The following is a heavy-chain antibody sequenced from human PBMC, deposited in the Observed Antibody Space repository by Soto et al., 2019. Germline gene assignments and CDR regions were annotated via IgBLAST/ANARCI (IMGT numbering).Heavy chain of an antibody. CDR1: GGSISSYY. Sequence: SETLSRTCTVSGGSISSYYWSWIRQPAGKGLEWIGRIYTSGSTNYNPSLKSRVTMSVDTSKNQFSLKLSSVTAADTAVYYCATGYSYGTDYYYGMDVWGQGTTVTVSS. V-gene: IGHV4-4*07. D-gene: IGHD5-18*01. J-gene: IGHJ6*02. CDR2: IYTSGST. CDR3: ATGYSYGTDYYYGMDV.